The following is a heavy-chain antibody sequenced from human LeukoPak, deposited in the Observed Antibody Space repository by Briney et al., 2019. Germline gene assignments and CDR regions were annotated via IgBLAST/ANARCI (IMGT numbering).Heavy chain of an antibody. CDR3: ARAVGYSLNFDY. CDR2: ITPLFGTA. Sequence: SVKVSCKASGGTFIKYSISWVRQRPGQGLEWMGGITPLFGTANYAQKFQGRVTITADESASTAYMELSSLRSEDTAVYYCARAVGYSLNFDYWGQGTLVTVSS. CDR1: GGTFIKYS. J-gene: IGHJ4*02. D-gene: IGHD5-18*01. V-gene: IGHV1-69*13.